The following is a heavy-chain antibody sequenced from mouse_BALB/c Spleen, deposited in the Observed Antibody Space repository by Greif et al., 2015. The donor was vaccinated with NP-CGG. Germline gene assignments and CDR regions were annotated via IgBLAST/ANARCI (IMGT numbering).Heavy chain of an antibody. D-gene: IGHD2-4*01. CDR1: GFNIKDTY. CDR2: IDPANGNT. CDR3: ASGDYDGGGAMDY. J-gene: IGHJ4*01. V-gene: IGHV14-3*02. Sequence: VQLQQPGAELVKPGASVKLSCTASGFNIKDTYMHWVKQRPEQGLEWIGRIDPANGNTKYDPKFQGKATITADTSSNTAYLQLSSLTSEDTAVYYCASGDYDGGGAMDYGGQGTSVTGAS.